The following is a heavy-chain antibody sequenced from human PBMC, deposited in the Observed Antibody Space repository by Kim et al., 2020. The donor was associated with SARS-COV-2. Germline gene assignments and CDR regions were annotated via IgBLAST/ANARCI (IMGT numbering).Heavy chain of an antibody. CDR3: AKDILEQLPRDY. V-gene: IGHV3-23*01. J-gene: IGHJ4*02. Sequence: YYADSVKGRFTISGDNSKNTLYLQMNSLRAEDTAVYYCAKDILEQLPRDYWGQGTLVTVSS. D-gene: IGHD3-3*01.